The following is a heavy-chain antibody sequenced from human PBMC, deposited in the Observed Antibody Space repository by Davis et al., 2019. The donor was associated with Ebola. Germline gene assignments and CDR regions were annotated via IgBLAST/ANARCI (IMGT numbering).Heavy chain of an antibody. CDR2: IKQDGSEK. J-gene: IGHJ4*02. V-gene: IGHV3-7*03. CDR3: ARDPFWGALDY. D-gene: IGHD3-16*01. CDR1: GFTFSSYW. Sequence: GGSLRLSCAASGFTFSSYWMSWVRQAPGKGLEWVANIKQDGSEKYYVDSLEGRFTVSRDNARNSVFLQMTSLRVDDTATYFCARDPFWGALDYWGQGALVTVTS.